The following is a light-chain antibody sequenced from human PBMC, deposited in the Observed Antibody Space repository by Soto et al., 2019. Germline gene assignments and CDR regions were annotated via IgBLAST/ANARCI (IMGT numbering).Light chain of an antibody. CDR3: QQYATRPWT. Sequence: EIVLTQSPGTLSVSPGERATLSCRARQSVSGSYLAWYQQKPGQSPRLLIYDASSRATGIPDRFSGSGSGTDFTLTISRLEPEDVAVYYCQQYATRPWTFGQGTKVESK. CDR1: QSVSGSY. J-gene: IGKJ1*01. V-gene: IGKV3-20*01. CDR2: DAS.